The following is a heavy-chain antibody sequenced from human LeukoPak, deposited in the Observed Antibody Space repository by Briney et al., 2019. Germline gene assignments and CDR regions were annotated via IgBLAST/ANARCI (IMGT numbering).Heavy chain of an antibody. D-gene: IGHD3-22*01. J-gene: IGHJ4*02. Sequence: GGSLRLSCAASGFTFSSYWMSWVRQAPGKGLEWVANIKKDGSEKNYVDSVKGRFTISGDNAKNSLYLQMNSLRAEDTAVYYCARDLYRIVVVPHYFDYWGQGTLVTVSS. V-gene: IGHV3-7*01. CDR3: ARDLYRIVVVPHYFDY. CDR1: GFTFSSYW. CDR2: IKKDGSEK.